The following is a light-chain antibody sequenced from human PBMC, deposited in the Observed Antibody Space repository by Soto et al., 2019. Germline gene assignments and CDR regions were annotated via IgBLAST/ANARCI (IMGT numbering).Light chain of an antibody. V-gene: IGLV2-14*01. CDR3: SSYTNINTRAGV. CDR1: SGDIGSYNR. CDR2: EVT. Sequence: QSALTQPASVSGSPGQSITISCTGTSGDIGSYNRVSWYQQHPGKAPKLIIYEVTDRPSGVSNRFSGSKSGNTASLTISGLQAEDEADYYCSSYTNINTRAGVFGTGTKVTVL. J-gene: IGLJ1*01.